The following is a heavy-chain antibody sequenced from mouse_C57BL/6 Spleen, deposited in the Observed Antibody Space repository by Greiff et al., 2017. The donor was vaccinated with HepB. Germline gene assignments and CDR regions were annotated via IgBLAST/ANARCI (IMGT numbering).Heavy chain of an antibody. D-gene: IGHD2-3*01. V-gene: IGHV1-81*01. CDR1: GYTFTSYG. Sequence: VKLQQSGAELARPGASVKLSCKASGYTFTSYGISWVKQRTGKGLEWIGEINPRNGNTYYNEKFKGKATLTADKSSSTAYMELRSLTSEDSAVYYCARAEHDTADFDVWGQGTTLTVSS. CDR2: INPRNGNT. CDR3: ARAEHDTADFDV. J-gene: IGHJ1*01.